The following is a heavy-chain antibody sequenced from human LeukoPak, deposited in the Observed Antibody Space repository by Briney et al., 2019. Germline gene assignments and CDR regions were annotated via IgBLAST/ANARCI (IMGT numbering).Heavy chain of an antibody. D-gene: IGHD3-10*01. Sequence: GGSLRLSCVASGFTFSSYSMTWVRQAPGKGLEWVSSISSSSSYIYYVDSVKGRFTISRDNAKSSLYLQMNRLRAEDTAFYYCARGSSTVSGFDYWGQGTLVTVSS. CDR1: GFTFSSYS. V-gene: IGHV3-21*01. CDR3: ARGSSTVSGFDY. CDR2: ISSSSSYI. J-gene: IGHJ4*02.